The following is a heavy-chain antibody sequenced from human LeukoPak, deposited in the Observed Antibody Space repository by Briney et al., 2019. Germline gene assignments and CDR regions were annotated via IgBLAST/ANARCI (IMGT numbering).Heavy chain of an antibody. Sequence: TSETLSLTCTVSGDAISSGTYYWDWIRQAPGKGLEWIGNIYHSGITYYTPSFESRVTMTVDTSRNQFSLKLNSLTAADTAVYYCARRHATSNCFDPWGQGILVTVSS. CDR2: IYHSGIT. CDR3: ARRHATSNCFDP. J-gene: IGHJ5*02. V-gene: IGHV4-39*01. CDR1: GDAISSGTYY.